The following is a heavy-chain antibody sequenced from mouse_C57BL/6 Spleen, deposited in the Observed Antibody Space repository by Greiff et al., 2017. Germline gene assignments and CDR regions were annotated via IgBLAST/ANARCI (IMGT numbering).Heavy chain of an antibody. V-gene: IGHV3-6*01. J-gene: IGHJ2*01. CDR2: ISYDGSN. Sequence: EVQLQQSGPGLVKPSQSLSLTCSVTGYSITSGYYWNWIRQFPGNKLEWMGYISYDGSNNYNPSLKNRISITRDTSKNQFFLKLNSVTTEDTATYYCAREGNWGFDYWGQGTTLTVSS. CDR1: GYSITSGYY. CDR3: AREGNWGFDY. D-gene: IGHD4-1*01.